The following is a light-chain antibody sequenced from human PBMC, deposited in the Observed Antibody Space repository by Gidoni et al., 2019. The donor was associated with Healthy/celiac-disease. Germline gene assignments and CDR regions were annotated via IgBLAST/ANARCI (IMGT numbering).Light chain of an antibody. Sequence: EIVLKQSPATLSLSPGERATRSCRASQSVSSYLAWYQQKPGQAPRLLIYAASNSATGIPARFSGSGSGTDFTLTIRSLEPEDFSVYYCQQRSRGRSFGQGTKLEIK. V-gene: IGKV3-11*01. CDR2: AAS. J-gene: IGKJ2*03. CDR3: QQRSRGRS. CDR1: QSVSSY.